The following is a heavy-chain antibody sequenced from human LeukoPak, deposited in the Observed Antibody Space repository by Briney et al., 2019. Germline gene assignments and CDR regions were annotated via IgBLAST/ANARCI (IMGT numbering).Heavy chain of an antibody. CDR3: ARMRTLDY. Sequence: SESLSLTCTVSGDSISSSSYYWSWIRQPPGKGLEWIGEINHSGSTNYNPSLKSRVTISVDTSKNQFSLKLSSVTAADTAVYYCARMRTLDYWGQGTLVTVSS. CDR1: GDSISSSSYY. J-gene: IGHJ4*02. V-gene: IGHV4-39*07. D-gene: IGHD2/OR15-2a*01. CDR2: INHSGST.